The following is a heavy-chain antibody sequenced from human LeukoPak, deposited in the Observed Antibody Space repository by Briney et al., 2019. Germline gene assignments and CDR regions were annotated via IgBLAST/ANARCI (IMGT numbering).Heavy chain of an antibody. D-gene: IGHD6-19*01. V-gene: IGHV4-59*11. J-gene: IGHJ4*02. CDR3: ARGAGWYDY. CDR2: IHYTGRT. Sequence: SETLSLTCAVSGGSISSHYWSWLRQPPGEGLEWIAYIHYTGRTSYNPSLKGRVTISVDTSNSQFSLNLNSVTAADTAVYYCARGAGWYDYWGQGTLVTVSS. CDR1: GGSISSHY.